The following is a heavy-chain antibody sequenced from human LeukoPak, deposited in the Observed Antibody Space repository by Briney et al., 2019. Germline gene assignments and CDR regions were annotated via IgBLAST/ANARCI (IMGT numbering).Heavy chain of an antibody. CDR3: ASQGYSYGDSFDY. V-gene: IGHV3-21*01. J-gene: IGHJ4*02. CDR2: ISSSSSSYI. Sequence: PGGSLRLSCAASGFTFSSYSINWVRQAPGKGLEWVSSISSSSSSYIYYADSVKGRFTISRDNAKNSLYLQMNSLRAEDTAVYYCASQGYSYGDSFDYWGQGTLVTVSS. D-gene: IGHD5-18*01. CDR1: GFTFSSYS.